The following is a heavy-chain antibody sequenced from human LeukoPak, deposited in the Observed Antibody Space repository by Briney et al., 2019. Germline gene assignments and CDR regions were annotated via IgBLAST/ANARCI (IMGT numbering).Heavy chain of an antibody. CDR1: GGSISSGGYY. CDR3: ARELRDFDWLLLDY. V-gene: IGHV4-31*03. D-gene: IGHD3-9*01. J-gene: IGHJ4*02. Sequence: SETLSLTCTVSGGSISSGGYYWSWIRQHPGKGLEWIGYIYYSGSTYYNSSLKRRVTISVDASKNQFSLKLSSVTAAQTAVYYCARELRDFDWLLLDYWGQGALVTVSS. CDR2: IYYSGST.